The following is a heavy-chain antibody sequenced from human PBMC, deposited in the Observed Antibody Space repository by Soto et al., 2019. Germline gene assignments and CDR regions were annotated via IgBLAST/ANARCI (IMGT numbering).Heavy chain of an antibody. D-gene: IGHD6-19*01. J-gene: IGHJ4*02. V-gene: IGHV3-21*01. Sequence: GGSLRLSCAASGFTFSSYSMNWVRQAPGKGLEWVSSISSSSSYIYYADSVKGRFTISRDNAKNSLYLQMNSLRAEDTALYYCAREPGTPPGIAVAGNDYWGPGTLVTVSS. CDR3: AREPGTPPGIAVAGNDY. CDR1: GFTFSSYS. CDR2: ISSSSSYI.